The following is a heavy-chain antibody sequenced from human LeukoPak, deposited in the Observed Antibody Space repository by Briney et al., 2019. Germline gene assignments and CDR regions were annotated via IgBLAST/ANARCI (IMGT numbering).Heavy chain of an antibody. J-gene: IGHJ6*02. CDR2: MNPNSGNT. V-gene: IGHV1-8*01. CDR3: ARGRYYYGLGSVTPYYYYGMDV. D-gene: IGHD3-10*01. Sequence: ASVKVSCKASGYTFTSYDINWVRQATGQGLEWMGWMNPNSGNTGYAQKFQGRVTMTRNTSISTAYMELSSLRSEDTAVYYCARGRYYYGLGSVTPYYYYGMDVWGQGTTVTVSS. CDR1: GYTFTSYD.